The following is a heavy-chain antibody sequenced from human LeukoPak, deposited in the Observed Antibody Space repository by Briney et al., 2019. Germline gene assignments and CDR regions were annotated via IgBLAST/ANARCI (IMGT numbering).Heavy chain of an antibody. CDR1: GFSFSSYE. CDR2: ISSSDSTI. J-gene: IGHJ4*02. V-gene: IGHV3-48*03. Sequence: GGSLRLSCAASGFSFSSYEMSWVRQAPGKGLEWISYISSSDSTIYYADSVKGRFTISRDNAKNSLYLQMNNLRAEDTAVYYCARAVSRIVGVHFDCWGQGTLVTVSS. CDR3: ARAVSRIVGVHFDC. D-gene: IGHD3-22*01.